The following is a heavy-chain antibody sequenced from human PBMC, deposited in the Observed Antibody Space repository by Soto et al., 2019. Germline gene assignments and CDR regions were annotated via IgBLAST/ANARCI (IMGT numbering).Heavy chain of an antibody. CDR3: ARVSPSSRAAEP. Sequence: QVQLVQSGAEVKKPGASVRVSCKTSGYTFTSYGISWVRQAPGQGLEWMGWISAYNGNINYAQSLQGRVTMTTDTSTTTAYMELRSLKSDDTAVYYCARVSPSSRAAEPWGQGTLVTVS. CDR2: ISAYNGNI. CDR1: GYTFTSYG. V-gene: IGHV1-18*01. J-gene: IGHJ4*02. D-gene: IGHD6-13*01.